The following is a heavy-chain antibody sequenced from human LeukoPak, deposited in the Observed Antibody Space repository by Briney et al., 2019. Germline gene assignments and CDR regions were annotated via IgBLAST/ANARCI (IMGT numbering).Heavy chain of an antibody. CDR2: IHYSGNT. D-gene: IGHD3-10*01. V-gene: IGHV4-31*11. CDR3: ARGGFFGSGSLFDS. Sequence: SETLSLTCAVSGGSSRSGDYFWSWIRQPPGKGLEWIGHIHYSGNTYYNPSLKSRVSISLDTSENQVSLKVNSVTAADTAVYYCARGGFFGSGSLFDSWGQGTLVTVSS. J-gene: IGHJ4*02. CDR1: GGSSRSGDYF.